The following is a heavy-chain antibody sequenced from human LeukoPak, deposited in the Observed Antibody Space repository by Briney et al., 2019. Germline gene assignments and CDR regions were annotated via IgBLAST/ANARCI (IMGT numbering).Heavy chain of an antibody. CDR1: GDSVSGHY. D-gene: IGHD5-12*01. V-gene: IGHV4-59*02. Sequence: SETLFLTCTASGDSVSGHYWSWIRQTPGKGLEWIGYVSYSGGTTYYASLKRRVSMSLDTSKNQFSLKLSSPAAAVLAVYYCARAPMAITTSAFPDAFDFWGQGTMVTVSS. CDR3: ARAPMAITTSAFPDAFDF. CDR2: VSYSGGT. J-gene: IGHJ3*01.